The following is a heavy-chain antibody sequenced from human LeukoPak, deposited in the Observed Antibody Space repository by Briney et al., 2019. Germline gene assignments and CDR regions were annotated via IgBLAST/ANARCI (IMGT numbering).Heavy chain of an antibody. J-gene: IGHJ5*02. D-gene: IGHD6-19*01. Sequence: KPSETLSLTCTVSGGSISSYYWSWIRQPAGKGLEWIGRIYTSGSTNYNPSLKSRVTMSVDTSKNQFSLKLSSVTAADTVVYYCARGEGGWEYNWFDPWGQGTLVTVSS. V-gene: IGHV4-4*07. CDR1: GGSISSYY. CDR2: IYTSGST. CDR3: ARGEGGWEYNWFDP.